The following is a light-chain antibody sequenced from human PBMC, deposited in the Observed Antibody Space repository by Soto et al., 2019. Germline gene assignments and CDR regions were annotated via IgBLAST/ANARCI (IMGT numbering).Light chain of an antibody. CDR2: DVS. CDR3: ASYTGSLTLGV. Sequence: QSALTQPASVSGSPGQSITISCTGTSSDVGGYNYVSWYQQHPGKAPKLIIHDVSNRPSGVSNRFSGSKSGNTASLTISGLQAEDEADYFCASYTGSLTLGVFGGGTKLTVL. J-gene: IGLJ3*02. V-gene: IGLV2-14*01. CDR1: SSDVGGYNY.